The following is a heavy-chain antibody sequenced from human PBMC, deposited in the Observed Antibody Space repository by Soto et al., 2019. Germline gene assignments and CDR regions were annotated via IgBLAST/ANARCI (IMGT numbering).Heavy chain of an antibody. D-gene: IGHD6-19*01. J-gene: IGHJ3*02. Sequence: GGSLRLSCAASGFTFSSYAMSWVRQAPGKGLEWVSAISGSGGSTYYADSVKGRFTISRDNSKNTLYLQMNSLRAEDMSVYYCAKDLGSGWYEGSFDIWCQGTMVTVSS. CDR1: GFTFSSYA. V-gene: IGHV3-23*01. CDR2: ISGSGGST. CDR3: AKDLGSGWYEGSFDI.